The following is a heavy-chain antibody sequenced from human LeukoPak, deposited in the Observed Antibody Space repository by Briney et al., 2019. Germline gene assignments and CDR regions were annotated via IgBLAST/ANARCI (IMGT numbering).Heavy chain of an antibody. CDR3: ARELDPTFDY. V-gene: IGHV3-21*01. CDR1: GFTFSAYS. CDR2: ISSSSTYM. J-gene: IGHJ4*02. Sequence: GGSLRVSCVASGFTFSAYSMNWVRQAPGKGLEWVSSISSSSTYMYYADSVKGRFTISRDNAKNSLYLQMNSLTAEDTAVYYCARELDPTFDYWGQGTLVTVSS.